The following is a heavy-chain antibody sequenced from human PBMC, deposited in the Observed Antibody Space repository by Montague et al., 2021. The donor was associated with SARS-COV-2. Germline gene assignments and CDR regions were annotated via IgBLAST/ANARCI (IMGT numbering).Heavy chain of an antibody. CDR3: ARGSVDIVVVVAATPPYFDC. CDR1: GGSFSGYY. CDR2: INHSGST. J-gene: IGHJ4*02. D-gene: IGHD2-15*01. Sequence: SETLSLTCAVYGGSFSGYYWSWIRQPPGKGLEWIGEINHSGSTNYNPSLKSRATISVDTPKNQFSLKLSSVTAADTAVYYCARGSVDIVVVVAATPPYFDCWGQGTLVTVSS. V-gene: IGHV4-34*01.